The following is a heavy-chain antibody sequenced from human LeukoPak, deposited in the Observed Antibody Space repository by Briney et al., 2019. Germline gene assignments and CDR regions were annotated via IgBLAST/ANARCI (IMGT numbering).Heavy chain of an antibody. CDR2: IYYSGST. CDR3: ARDGTLSGYYFDY. J-gene: IGHJ4*02. Sequence: PSETLSLTCTVSGGSISSYYWSWIRQPPGKGLEWIGYIYYSGSTNYNPSLKSRVTISVDTSKNQFSLKLSSVTAADTAVYYCARDGTLSGYYFDYWGQGTLVTVSS. CDR1: GGSISSYY. D-gene: IGHD3-10*01. V-gene: IGHV4-59*01.